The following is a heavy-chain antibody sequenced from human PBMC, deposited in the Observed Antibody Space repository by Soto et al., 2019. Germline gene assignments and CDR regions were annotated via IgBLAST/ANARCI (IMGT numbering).Heavy chain of an antibody. CDR1: GFTFRSFT. V-gene: IGHV3-21*01. CDR3: TRDASRDSSARGWFDP. CDR2: ISSNSAYI. J-gene: IGHJ5*02. Sequence: PGGSLRLSCAASGFTFRSFTMNWVRQAPGKGLEWVSTISSNSAYIYYTDALSGRFTISRDNVKNSLHLQMNSLRAEDTAVYYCTRDASRDSSARGWFDPWGPGTLVTVSS. D-gene: IGHD6-13*01.